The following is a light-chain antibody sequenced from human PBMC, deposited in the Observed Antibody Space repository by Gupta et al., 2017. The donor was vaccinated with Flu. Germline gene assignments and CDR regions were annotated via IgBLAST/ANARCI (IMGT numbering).Light chain of an antibody. V-gene: IGLV3-1*01. CDR3: QAWDTTSGV. CDR1: ELGDKS. Sequence: SPAQTASISCSGVELGDKSVSWYQQRPGQSPVLVIVQDKTRPSGIPARFSGSYSGNTATLTISGAQDMDEADYCCQAWDTTSGVFGTGTKVTVL. J-gene: IGLJ1*01. CDR2: QDK.